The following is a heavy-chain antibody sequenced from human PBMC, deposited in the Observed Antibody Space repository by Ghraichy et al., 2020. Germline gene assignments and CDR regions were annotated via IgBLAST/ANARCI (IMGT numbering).Heavy chain of an antibody. J-gene: IGHJ4*02. D-gene: IGHD4-17*01. V-gene: IGHV4-34*01. CDR1: GGSFSGYY. CDR2: INHSGST. CDR3: ARGTVFYGY. Sequence: SETLSLTCAVYGGSFSGYYWSWIRQPPGKGLEWIGEINHSGSTNYNPSLKSRVTISVDTSKNQFSLKLSSVTAADTAVYYCARGTVFYGYWGQGTLVTVSS.